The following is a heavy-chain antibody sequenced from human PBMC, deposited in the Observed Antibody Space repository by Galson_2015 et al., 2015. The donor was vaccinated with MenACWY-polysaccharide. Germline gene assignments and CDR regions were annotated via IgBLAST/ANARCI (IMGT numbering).Heavy chain of an antibody. J-gene: IGHJ4*02. D-gene: IGHD2/OR15-2a*01. CDR2: IKEDGSQT. CDR1: GFTFSSSW. CDR3: DRDRGYFHFDY. Sequence: SLRLSCSASGFTFSSSWMNWVRQAPGKGLEWVANIKEDGSQTYYMGSVTGRFTISRDNAKNSLYLQMNSLRAEDTAVYYSDRDRGYFHFDYRCQGTLITVCS. V-gene: IGHV3-7*01.